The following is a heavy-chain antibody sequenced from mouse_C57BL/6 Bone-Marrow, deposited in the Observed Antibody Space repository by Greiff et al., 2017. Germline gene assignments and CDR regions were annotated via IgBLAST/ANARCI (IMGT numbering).Heavy chain of an antibody. CDR3: ARWEGWLLLNAMDY. CDR1: GFNIKDYY. CDR2: IDPEDGET. D-gene: IGHD2-3*01. V-gene: IGHV14-2*01. Sequence: EVKLQESGAELVKPGASVKLSCTASGFNIKDYYMHWVKQRTEQGLEWIGRIDPEDGETKYAPKFQGKATITADPSSNTAYLQLSSLTAEDTAVYYCARWEGWLLLNAMDYWGQGTSVTVSS. J-gene: IGHJ4*01.